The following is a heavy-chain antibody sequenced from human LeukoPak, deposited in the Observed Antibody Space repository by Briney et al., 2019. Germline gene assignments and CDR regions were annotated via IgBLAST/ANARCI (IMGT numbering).Heavy chain of an antibody. CDR2: IYHSGST. J-gene: IGHJ4*02. D-gene: IGHD2/OR15-2a*01. CDR3: ARVSVAGILYYFDY. V-gene: IGHV4-4*02. Sequence: PGGSLRLSCAASGFTFSSSAMRWVRQPPGKGLEWIGEIYHSGSTNYNPSLKSRVTISVDKSKNQFSLKLSSVTAADTAVYYCARVSVAGILYYFDYWGQGTLVTVSS. CDR1: GFTFSSSAM.